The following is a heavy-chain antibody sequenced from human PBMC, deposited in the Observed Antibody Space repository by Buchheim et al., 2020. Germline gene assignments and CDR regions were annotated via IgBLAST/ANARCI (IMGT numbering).Heavy chain of an antibody. J-gene: IGHJ6*02. CDR3: AKGGAGYCSSTSCSPYYYGMDV. CDR2: ISGSGGST. Sequence: EVQLLESGGGLVQPGGSLRLSCAASGFTFSSYAMSWVRQAPGKGLEWVSAISGSGGSTYYADSVKGRFTISRDNSKNTLYLQMNSLRAEDTAVYYCAKGGAGYCSSTSCSPYYYGMDVWCQGTT. D-gene: IGHD2-2*01. V-gene: IGHV3-23*01. CDR1: GFTFSSYA.